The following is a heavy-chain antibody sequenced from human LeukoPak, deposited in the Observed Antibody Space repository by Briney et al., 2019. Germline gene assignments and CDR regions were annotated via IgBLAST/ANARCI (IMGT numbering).Heavy chain of an antibody. CDR3: ASNGMATITYFDY. J-gene: IGHJ4*02. V-gene: IGHV1-69*05. CDR2: IIPIFGTA. Sequence: GASVKVSCKASGGTFSSYAISWVRQAPGQGLEWMGGIIPIFGTANYAQKFQGRVTITTDESTSTAYMELSSLRSEDTAVYYCASNGMATITYFDYWGQGTLATVSS. CDR1: GGTFSSYA. D-gene: IGHD5-24*01.